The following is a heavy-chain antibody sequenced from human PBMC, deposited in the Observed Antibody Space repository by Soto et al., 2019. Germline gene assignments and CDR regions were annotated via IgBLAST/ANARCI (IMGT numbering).Heavy chain of an antibody. CDR2: IYYTGST. J-gene: IGHJ5*02. Sequence: SETLSLTCTGSGGSISDDYWSCIRESPAKGLEWIGYIYYTGSTNYNPSLKSRVTISVDTSNNQFSLKLTSVTAADTAVYYCARGRWFDPWGQGTLVTVSS. CDR1: GGSISDDY. CDR3: ARGRWFDP. V-gene: IGHV4-59*01.